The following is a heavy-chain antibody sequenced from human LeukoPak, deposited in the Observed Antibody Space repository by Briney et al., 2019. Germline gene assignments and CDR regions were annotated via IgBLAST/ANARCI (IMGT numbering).Heavy chain of an antibody. V-gene: IGHV1-69*06. Sequence: SSVKVSCKATGDNFNDFAFSWVRQAPGQGLEWMGKILVIFGTTNYARKFQGRVTITADKSTNTVYMEMNTLTFDDTAVYYCARLPLTVYAKFDYWGQGTLVTVSS. D-gene: IGHD2-8*01. CDR2: ILVIFGTT. CDR1: GDNFNDFA. J-gene: IGHJ4*02. CDR3: ARLPLTVYAKFDY.